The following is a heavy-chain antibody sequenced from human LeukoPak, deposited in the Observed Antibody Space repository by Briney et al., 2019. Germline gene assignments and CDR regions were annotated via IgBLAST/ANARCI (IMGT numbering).Heavy chain of an antibody. CDR1: GFTFSSYA. CDR3: AKRSSGHDY. V-gene: IGHV3-30-3*02. J-gene: IGHJ4*02. D-gene: IGHD3-22*01. Sequence: GGSLRLSCAASGFTFSSYAMHWVRQAPGKGLEWVAVISYDGSNKYYADSVKGRFTISRDNSKNTLYLQMNSLRAEDTAVYYCAKRSSGHDYWGQGTLVTVSS. CDR2: ISYDGSNK.